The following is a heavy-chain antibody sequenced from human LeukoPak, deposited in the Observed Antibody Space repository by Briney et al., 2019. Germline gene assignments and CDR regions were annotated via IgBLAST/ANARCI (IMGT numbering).Heavy chain of an antibody. D-gene: IGHD2-15*01. CDR2: IWYDGSNK. Sequence: GGSLRLSCAASGFTFSSYGMHWVRQAPGKGLEWVAVIWYDGSNKYYADSVKGRFTISRDNSKNTLYLQMNSLRAEDTAVYYCGKSGGLRRAYYFDYWGQGTLVTVSS. J-gene: IGHJ4*02. V-gene: IGHV3-33*06. CDR1: GFTFSSYG. CDR3: GKSGGLRRAYYFDY.